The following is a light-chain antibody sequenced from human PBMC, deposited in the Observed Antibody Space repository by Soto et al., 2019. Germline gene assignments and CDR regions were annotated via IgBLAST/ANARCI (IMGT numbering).Light chain of an antibody. CDR1: SSDVGGYNY. Sequence: QSALTQPASVSGSPGQSIAISCTGTSSDVGGYNYVSWYQQHPGKAPKLMIHEVSNRPSGISDRFSGSKSGNTASLTISGLQADDEADYYCSSHTSYSTRVFGTGTKVTVL. V-gene: IGLV2-14*01. CDR2: EVS. CDR3: SSHTSYSTRV. J-gene: IGLJ1*01.